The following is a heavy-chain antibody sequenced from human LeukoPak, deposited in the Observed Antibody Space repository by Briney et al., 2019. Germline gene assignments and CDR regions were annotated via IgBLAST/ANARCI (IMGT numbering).Heavy chain of an antibody. Sequence: GGSLRLSCAASGFTFSSYSMNWVRQAPGKGLEWVSYISSSSSTIYCADSVKGRFTISRDNAKNSLYLQMNSLRDEDTAVYYCARASRLGPVIFDYWGQGTLVTVSS. V-gene: IGHV3-48*02. D-gene: IGHD2/OR15-2a*01. CDR1: GFTFSSYS. CDR3: ARASRLGPVIFDY. J-gene: IGHJ4*02. CDR2: ISSSSSTI.